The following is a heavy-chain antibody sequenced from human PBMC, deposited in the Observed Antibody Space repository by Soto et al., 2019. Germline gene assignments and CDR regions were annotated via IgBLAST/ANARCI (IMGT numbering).Heavy chain of an antibody. J-gene: IGHJ6*03. CDR2: IFYSGST. V-gene: IGHV4-39*01. CDR1: GGSISSSSYY. CDR3: ARHYSGFDLYYYYMDV. Sequence: QLQLQESGPGLVKPSETLSLTCTVSGGSISSSSYYWGWIRQPPGKGLEWIGTIFYSGSTYYNPSLTSRVTISVDTSKNQFSLKLSSVTAADTAVYYCARHYSGFDLYYYYMDVWGKGTTVTVSS. D-gene: IGHD5-12*01.